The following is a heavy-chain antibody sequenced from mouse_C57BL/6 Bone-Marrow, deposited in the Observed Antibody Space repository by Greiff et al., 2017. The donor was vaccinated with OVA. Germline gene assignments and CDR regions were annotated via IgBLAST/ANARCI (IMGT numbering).Heavy chain of an antibody. Sequence: EVKVEESGGGLVKPGGSLKLSCAASGFTFSSYAMSWVRQTPEKRLEWVATISDGGSYTYYPDNVKGRFTISRDNAKNNLYLQMSHLKSEDTAMYYCARGSYYGSSFYFDYWGQGTTLTVSS. D-gene: IGHD1-1*01. CDR2: ISDGGSYT. J-gene: IGHJ2*01. V-gene: IGHV5-4*03. CDR3: ARGSYYGSSFYFDY. CDR1: GFTFSSYA.